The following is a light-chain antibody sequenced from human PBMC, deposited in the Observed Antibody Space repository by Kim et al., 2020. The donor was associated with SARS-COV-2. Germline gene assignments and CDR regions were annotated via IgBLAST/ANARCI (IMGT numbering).Light chain of an antibody. Sequence: QSVLTQPASVSGSPGQSVTLSCTGTSNDVGGNNYVSWYQQHPGTAPRLIIFDFTNRPSGVSDRFSGSKSGNTASLTISGLQADDEADYYCSSYTSSTTLPLIFGGGTQLTVL. V-gene: IGLV2-14*03. J-gene: IGLJ2*01. CDR1: SNDVGGNNY. CDR3: SSYTSSTTLPLI. CDR2: DFT.